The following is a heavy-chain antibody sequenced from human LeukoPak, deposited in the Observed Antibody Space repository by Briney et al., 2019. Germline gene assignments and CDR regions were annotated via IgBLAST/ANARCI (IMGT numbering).Heavy chain of an antibody. CDR3: ARPRGGGSHDDFDY. J-gene: IGHJ4*02. V-gene: IGHV3-48*01. Sequence: GGSLRFSCVASGFSFSTYSMNWVRHAAGKGLEWVSYVSSSASTKYYADSVEGRFTVSRDNAKNSLYLQMNSLRAEDSGVYYCARPRGGGSHDDFDYWGQGTLVTVSS. CDR2: VSSSASTK. CDR1: GFSFSTYS. D-gene: IGHD1-26*01.